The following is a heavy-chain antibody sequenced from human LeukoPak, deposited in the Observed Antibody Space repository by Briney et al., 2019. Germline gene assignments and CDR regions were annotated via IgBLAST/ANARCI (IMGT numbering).Heavy chain of an antibody. CDR3: ARHGAMRAAAAGAAFDI. J-gene: IGHJ3*02. CDR1: GGSISPSSHY. D-gene: IGHD4/OR15-4a*01. Sequence: SETLSLTCTVSGGSISPSSHYWGWVRQAPGKGLEWIGSRYYSGSTYYNPSLRSRVTISVDTSKSQFSLDLNSVTAADTAVYYCARHGAMRAAAAGAAFDIWGQGTMVTVSS. CDR2: RYYSGST. V-gene: IGHV4-39*01.